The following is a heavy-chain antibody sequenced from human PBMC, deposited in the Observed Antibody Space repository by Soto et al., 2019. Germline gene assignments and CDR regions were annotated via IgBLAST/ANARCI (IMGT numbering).Heavy chain of an antibody. D-gene: IGHD7-27*01. V-gene: IGHV3-33*01. CDR3: VLGNWDPKPSYFDY. CDR2: IWYDGSNK. J-gene: IGHJ4*02. Sequence: PGGSLRLSCAASGFTFSSYGMHWVRQAPGKGLEWVAVIWYDGSNKYYADSVKGRFTISRDNSKNTLYLQMNSLRAEDTAVYYCVLGNWDPKPSYFDYWGQGTLVTVSS. CDR1: GFTFSSYG.